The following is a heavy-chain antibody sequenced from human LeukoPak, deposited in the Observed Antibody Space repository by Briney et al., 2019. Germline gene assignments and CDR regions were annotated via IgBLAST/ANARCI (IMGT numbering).Heavy chain of an antibody. Sequence: GESLKISCKGSGYSFTSYWIGWVRQMPGKGLEGMGIIYPGDSDTRYSPSFQGQVTISADKSISTAYLQWSSLKASDTAMYYCARRSVVVTAPFDYWGQGTLVTVSS. CDR3: ARRSVVVTAPFDY. CDR2: IYPGDSDT. J-gene: IGHJ4*02. D-gene: IGHD2-21*02. V-gene: IGHV5-51*01. CDR1: GYSFTSYW.